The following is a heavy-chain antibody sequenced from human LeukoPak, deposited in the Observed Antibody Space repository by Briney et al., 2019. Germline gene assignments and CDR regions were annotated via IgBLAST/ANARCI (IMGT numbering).Heavy chain of an antibody. V-gene: IGHV1-69*05. J-gene: IGHJ5*02. Sequence: SVKVSCKASGGTFSSYAINWVRQAPGQGLEWMGGMIPILGSADYAQKLQGRVTMTTDTSTSTAYMELRSLRSDDTAVYFCARPQEGATTWFDPWGQGTLVTVSS. CDR2: MIPILGSA. D-gene: IGHD1-26*01. CDR3: ARPQEGATTWFDP. CDR1: GGTFSSYA.